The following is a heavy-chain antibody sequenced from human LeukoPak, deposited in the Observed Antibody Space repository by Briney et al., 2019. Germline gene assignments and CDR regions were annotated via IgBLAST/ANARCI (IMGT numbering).Heavy chain of an antibody. CDR3: ASGSYWPPYGMDV. CDR1: TFTFITYA. CDR2: ISYDGTHD. D-gene: IGHD3-10*01. J-gene: IGHJ6*02. Sequence: PGRSLRLSCSDSTFTFITYAMHWVRQVPGKGLELVAVISYDGTHDYYGASGKGRFTISRDNSKNTLYLEMNSLRAEDSAVYYCASGSYWPPYGMDVWGQGTTVTVSS. V-gene: IGHV3-30*03.